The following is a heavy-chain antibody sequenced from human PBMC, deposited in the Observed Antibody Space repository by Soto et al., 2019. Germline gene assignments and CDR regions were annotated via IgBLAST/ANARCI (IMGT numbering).Heavy chain of an antibody. CDR2: ISENGVNK. Sequence: QVQLVESGGGVVQTGASLRLSCSASGFTFTSFAIHWVRQAPGKGLEWVAVISENGVNKYSAESVRGRFVISRDNSENTVELEMNSLRPEDTAIYFCARRLTKTVSALGYWGQGTLVTVSS. CDR1: GFTFTSFA. V-gene: IGHV3-30*09. J-gene: IGHJ4*02. CDR3: ARRLTKTVSALGY. D-gene: IGHD2-8*01.